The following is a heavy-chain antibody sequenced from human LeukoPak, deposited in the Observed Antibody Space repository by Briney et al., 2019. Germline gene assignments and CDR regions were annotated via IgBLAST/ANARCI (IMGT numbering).Heavy chain of an antibody. J-gene: IGHJ4*02. V-gene: IGHV4-61*01. CDR3: ARVVIQLWLGGTFDY. D-gene: IGHD5-18*01. CDR2: IYYSGST. Sequence: SETLSLTCTVSGGSVSSGSYYWSWIRQPPGKGLEWIRYIYYSGSTNYNPSLKSRVTISVDTSKNQFSLKLSSVTAADRAVYYCARVVIQLWLGGTFDYWGQGTLVTVSS. CDR1: GGSVSSGSYY.